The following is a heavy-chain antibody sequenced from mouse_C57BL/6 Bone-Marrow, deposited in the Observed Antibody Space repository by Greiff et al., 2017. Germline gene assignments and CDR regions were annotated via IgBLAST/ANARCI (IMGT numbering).Heavy chain of an antibody. CDR2: INPYNGGT. D-gene: IGHD1-1*01. CDR3: ESSSPWYFDV. V-gene: IGHV1-19*01. Sequence: VQLQQSGPVLVKPGASVKMSCKASGYTFTDYYMNWVKQSHRKSLEWIGVINPYNGGTSYNQKFKGKATLTVDKSSSTAYMELNSLTSEDSAVYYCESSSPWYFDVWGTGTTVTVSS. J-gene: IGHJ1*03. CDR1: GYTFTDYY.